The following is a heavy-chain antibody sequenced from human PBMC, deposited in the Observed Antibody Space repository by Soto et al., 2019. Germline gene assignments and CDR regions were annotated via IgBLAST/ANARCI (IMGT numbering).Heavy chain of an antibody. CDR1: GGSISSYY. CDR2: IYYSGST. V-gene: IGHV4-59*01. D-gene: IGHD6-13*01. Sequence: ASETLSLTCTVSGGSISSYYWSWIRQPPGKGLEWIGYIYYSGSTNYNPSLKSRVTISVDTSKNQFSLKLSSVTAADTAVYYCARGIAGKLFDYWGQGTLVTVSS. J-gene: IGHJ4*02. CDR3: ARGIAGKLFDY.